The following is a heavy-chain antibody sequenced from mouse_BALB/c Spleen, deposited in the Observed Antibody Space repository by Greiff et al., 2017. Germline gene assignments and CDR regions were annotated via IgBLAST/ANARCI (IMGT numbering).Heavy chain of an antibody. V-gene: IGHV1-4*01. CDR2: INPSSGYT. J-gene: IGHJ3*01. CDR3: ARSDGNYESAFAY. Sequence: QVHVKQSGAELARPGASVKMSCKASGYTFTSYTMHWVKQRPGQGLEWIAYINPSSGYTNYNQKFKDKATLTADKSSSTAYMQLSSLTSEDSAVYYCARSDGNYESAFAYWGQGTLVTVSA. D-gene: IGHD2-1*01. CDR1: GYTFTSYT.